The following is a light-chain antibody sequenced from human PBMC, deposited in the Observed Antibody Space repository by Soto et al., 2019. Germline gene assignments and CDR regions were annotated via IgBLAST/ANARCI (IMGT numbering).Light chain of an antibody. CDR2: GAS. CDR1: QSVSSN. Sequence: EIMMTQSPATLSVSPGERATLSCRASQSVSSNLAWYQQKPGQAPRLLIYGASTRATGIPARFTGSGSGTEFTLTISSLQSEDFAVYFCQQYKNSYTFGQGTKLEIK. V-gene: IGKV3-15*01. J-gene: IGKJ2*01. CDR3: QQYKNSYT.